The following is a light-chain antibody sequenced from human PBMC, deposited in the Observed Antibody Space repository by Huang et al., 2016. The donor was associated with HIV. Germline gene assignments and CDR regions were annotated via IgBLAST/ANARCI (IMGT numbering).Light chain of an antibody. Sequence: DIQMTQSPYTLSASVGDRVTITCRASQSFTTWLACNQQKPGKAPKLLIYDVSSLESGDPSRFSGSGSGTEFTLTISSLQPDDFATYYCQQYDGYPWTFDQGTKVEIK. V-gene: IGKV1-5*01. CDR1: QSFTTW. J-gene: IGKJ1*01. CDR3: QQYDGYPWT. CDR2: DVS.